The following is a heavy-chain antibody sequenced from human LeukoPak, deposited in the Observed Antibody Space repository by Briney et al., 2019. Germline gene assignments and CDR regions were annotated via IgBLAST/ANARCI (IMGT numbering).Heavy chain of an antibody. CDR2: ISANNGNT. Sequence: ASVKVSCKASGYTFTSFGISWVRQAPGQGFEWIGWISANNGNTNYAQKLQGRVTMTTDTSTSTAYMEMRSLISDDTAVYYCAKDEGGATPLDFWGQGTLVTVSS. D-gene: IGHD1-26*01. J-gene: IGHJ4*02. CDR1: GYTFTSFG. V-gene: IGHV1-18*01. CDR3: AKDEGGATPLDF.